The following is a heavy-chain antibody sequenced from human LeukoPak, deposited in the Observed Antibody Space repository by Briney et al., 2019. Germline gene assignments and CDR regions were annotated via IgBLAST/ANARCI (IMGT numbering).Heavy chain of an antibody. D-gene: IGHD6-19*01. CDR2: ISNDGSEK. J-gene: IGHJ5*01. CDR3: AKRARDISGWYNWFDS. V-gene: IGHV3-30*18. Sequence: GGSLGLSCAASGFTFSSYGMHWVRQAPAKGLEWVTFISNDGSEKYYADSVKGRFTISRDNSKNTLYLQVNSLRTEDTAMYYCAKRARDISGWYNWFDSWGQGTLVSVSS. CDR1: GFTFSSYG.